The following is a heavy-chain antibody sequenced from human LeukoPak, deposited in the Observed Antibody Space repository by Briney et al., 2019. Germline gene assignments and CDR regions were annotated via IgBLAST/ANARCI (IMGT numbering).Heavy chain of an antibody. CDR2: IYSGGST. CDR1: GGFISSGGYY. Sequence: SETLSLTCTVSGGFISSGGYYWSWIRQPAGKGLEWIGRIYSGGSTNYSPSLKSRVTMSVDTSKNQFSLKLDSVTAADTAVYFCARGTQSVAPPGRHWGDYFDIWGQGTMVTVSS. V-gene: IGHV4-61*02. D-gene: IGHD2-21*01. CDR3: ARGTQSVAPPGRHWGDYFDI. J-gene: IGHJ3*02.